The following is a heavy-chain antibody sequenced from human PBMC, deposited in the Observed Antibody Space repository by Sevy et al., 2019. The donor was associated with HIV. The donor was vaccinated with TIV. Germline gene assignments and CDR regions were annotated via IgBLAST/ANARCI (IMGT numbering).Heavy chain of an antibody. V-gene: IGHV3-30-3*01. CDR2: ISYSGTNK. J-gene: IGHJ4*02. D-gene: IGHD2-21*02. Sequence: GGSLRLSCAASGFTFTLYAIHWVRQAPGKGLEWVALISYSGTNKYYADSVKGRFTISRDESENTAYLQMNNLRTDVTAVYYCARVAVEYCTDDCYHRFDYWGQGTQVTVSS. CDR1: GFTFTLYA. CDR3: ARVAVEYCTDDCYHRFDY.